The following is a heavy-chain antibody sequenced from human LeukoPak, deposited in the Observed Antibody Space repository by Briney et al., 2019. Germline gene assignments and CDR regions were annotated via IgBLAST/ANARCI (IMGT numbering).Heavy chain of an antibody. J-gene: IGHJ4*02. V-gene: IGHV3-7*01. CDR2: IKQDGSEK. CDR3: AREKLSYDYVWGSYLESYYFDY. D-gene: IGHD3-16*02. Sequence: PGGSLTLSCAASGFTFSSYWMSWVRQAPGKGLEWVANIKQDGSEKYYVDPLKGRFPIYRDNAKNSLYLQMNSLRAEDTAVYYCAREKLSYDYVWGSYLESYYFDYWGQGTLVTVSS. CDR1: GFTFSSYW.